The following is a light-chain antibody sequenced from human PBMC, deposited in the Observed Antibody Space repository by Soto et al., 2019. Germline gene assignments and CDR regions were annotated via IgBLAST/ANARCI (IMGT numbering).Light chain of an antibody. CDR3: SSYAGAVV. CDR1: SSDVGSYNL. J-gene: IGLJ2*01. Sequence: QSALTQPASVSGSPGQSITISCTGTSSDVGSYNLVSWYQHHPGKAPKLMIYEGSNRPSGVSARFSGSESGNTASLTISGLQAEDEADYYCSSYAGAVVFGGGTQLTVL. CDR2: EGS. V-gene: IGLV2-23*01.